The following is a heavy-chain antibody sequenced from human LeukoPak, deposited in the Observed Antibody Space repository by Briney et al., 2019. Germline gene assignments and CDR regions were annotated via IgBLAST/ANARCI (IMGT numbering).Heavy chain of an antibody. V-gene: IGHV4-61*02. CDR1: GGSISSSNFY. D-gene: IGHD2-21*02. CDR3: ARHQAPPWHQRLLATLRGYYLDS. J-gene: IGHJ4*02. Sequence: PSQTLSLTCTVSGGSISSSNFYWNWIRQPAGKGLEWIGRIYTSGTTNYNPSLQSRVTMSLDTSTKQLSLILTSVTAADTAVYYCARHQAPPWHQRLLATLRGYYLDSWGQGTLVIVSS. CDR2: IYTSGTT.